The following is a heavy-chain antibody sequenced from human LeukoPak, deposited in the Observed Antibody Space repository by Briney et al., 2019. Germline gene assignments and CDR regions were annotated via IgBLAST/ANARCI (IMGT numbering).Heavy chain of an antibody. D-gene: IGHD1-1*01. CDR1: GGSISSYY. Sequence: SEALSLTCTVSGGSISSYYWSWIRQPPGKGLEWIGYIYYSGSTNYNPSLKSRVTISVDTSKSQFSLKLSSVTAADTAVYYCARLTRRSGNYFDYWGQGTLVTVSS. CDR3: ARLTRRSGNYFDY. V-gene: IGHV4-59*01. J-gene: IGHJ4*02. CDR2: IYYSGST.